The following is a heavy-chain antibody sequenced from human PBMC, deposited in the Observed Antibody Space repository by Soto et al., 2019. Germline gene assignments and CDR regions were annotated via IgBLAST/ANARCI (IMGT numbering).Heavy chain of an antibody. CDR3: ARGRHARYSPGCSGGSCKYCFDY. D-gene: IGHD2-15*01. V-gene: IGHV4-34*01. CDR2: INHSGST. CDR1: GGSFSGYY. Sequence: QVQLQQWGAGLLKPSETLSLTCAVYGGSFSGYYWSWIRQPPGKGLEWIGEINHSGSTNYNPSLKSRVTISVDTSKNQFSLKLSSVTAADTAVYYCARGRHARYSPGCSGGSCKYCFDYWGQGTLVTVSS. J-gene: IGHJ4*02.